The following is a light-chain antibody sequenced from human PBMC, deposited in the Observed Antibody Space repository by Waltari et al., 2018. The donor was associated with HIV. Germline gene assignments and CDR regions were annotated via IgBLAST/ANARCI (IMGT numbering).Light chain of an antibody. CDR2: WAS. J-gene: IGKJ2*03. Sequence: IVMTQSPDSLAVSLGERATMNCKSSLSVLSPSNNKNYLAWYQQKPGQPPKLLIYWASTLESGVPERFRGSGSGTDFTLTIDTMEAEDAALYYCQQYYDVQSFGQGTKVEIK. V-gene: IGKV4-1*01. CDR3: QQYYDVQS. CDR1: LSVLSPSNNKNY.